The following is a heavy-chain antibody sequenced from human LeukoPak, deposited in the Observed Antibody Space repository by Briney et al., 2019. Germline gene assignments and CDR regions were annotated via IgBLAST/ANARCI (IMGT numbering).Heavy chain of an antibody. CDR2: ISGSGTTA. CDR1: GFTFSSYA. V-gene: IGHV3-23*01. D-gene: IGHD1-14*01. J-gene: IGHJ6*02. Sequence: QTGGSLRLSCAASGFTFSSYAMSWVRQAPGKGLEWLSVISGSGTTAYYTDSVRGRFTISRANSRNTVYLQMNSLKTEDTAVYFCAKDLPPGTDTMDVWGQGTTVTVSS. CDR3: AKDLPPGTDTMDV.